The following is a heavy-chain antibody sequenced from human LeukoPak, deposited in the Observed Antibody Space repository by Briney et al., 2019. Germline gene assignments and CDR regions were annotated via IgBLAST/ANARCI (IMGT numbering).Heavy chain of an antibody. V-gene: IGHV1-18*01. CDR1: GYTFTSYG. J-gene: IGHJ6*03. CDR3: ARVCSSGYYYYYMDV. D-gene: IGHD2-2*01. CDR2: ISAYNGNT. Sequence: GASLKVSCKASGYTFTSYGISWVRQAPGQGLEWMGWISAYNGNTNYAQKLQGRVTMTTDTSTSTAYMELRSLRSDDTAVYYCARVCSSGYYYYYMDVWGKGTTVTVSS.